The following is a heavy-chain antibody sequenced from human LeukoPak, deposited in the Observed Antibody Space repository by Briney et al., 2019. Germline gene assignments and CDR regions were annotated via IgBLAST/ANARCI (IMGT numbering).Heavy chain of an antibody. Sequence: GGSLRLSCAASGFTVGSNYMSWVRQAPGKGLEWVSVIYSGGSTYYADSVKGRFTISRDNSKNTLYLQMNSLRAEDTAVYYCAREDDYYYMDVWGKGTTVTVSS. J-gene: IGHJ6*03. CDR3: AREDDYYYMDV. V-gene: IGHV3-53*01. CDR2: IYSGGST. CDR1: GFTVGSNY.